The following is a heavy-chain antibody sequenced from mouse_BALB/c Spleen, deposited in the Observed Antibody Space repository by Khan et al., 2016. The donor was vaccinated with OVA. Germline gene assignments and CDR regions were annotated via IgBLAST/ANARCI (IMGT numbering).Heavy chain of an antibody. J-gene: IGHJ1*01. V-gene: IGHV9-1*02. CDR3: ARIASDWYFDV. CDR2: INTYTGEP. CDR1: GYTFTNYG. Sequence: QIQLVQSGPELKKPGETVKISCKASGYTFTNYGMNWVKQAPGKGLKWMGWINTYTGEPTYADDFKGRFVFSLETSASTAYLQISNLKNEDMTTYYCARIASDWYFDVWGAGTTVTVSS.